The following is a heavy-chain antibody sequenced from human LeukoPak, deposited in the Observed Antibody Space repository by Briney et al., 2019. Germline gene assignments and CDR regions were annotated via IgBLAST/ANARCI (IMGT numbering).Heavy chain of an antibody. J-gene: IGHJ3*02. D-gene: IGHD3-22*01. CDR1: GFTFSSYG. Sequence: GGSLRLSCAASGFTFSSYGMHWVSQAPGKGLEGVAVISYDGSNKYYADSVKGRFTISRDNSKNTLYLQMNSLRAEDTAVYYCAKPIIGYYDSSGYSACDIWGQGTMVTVSS. CDR2: ISYDGSNK. CDR3: AKPIIGYYDSSGYSACDI. V-gene: IGHV3-30*18.